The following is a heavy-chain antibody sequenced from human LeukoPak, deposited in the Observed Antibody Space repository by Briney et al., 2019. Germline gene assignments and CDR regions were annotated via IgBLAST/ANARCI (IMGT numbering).Heavy chain of an antibody. Sequence: SETLSLTCAVYGGSFSGYYWSWIRQPPGKGLEWIGEINHSGSTNYNPSLKGRVTISVDTSKNQFSLKLSSVTAADTAVYYCARGSTVTSWFDPWGQGTLVTVSS. CDR1: GGSFSGYY. J-gene: IGHJ5*02. V-gene: IGHV4-34*01. CDR2: INHSGST. CDR3: ARGSTVTSWFDP. D-gene: IGHD4-17*01.